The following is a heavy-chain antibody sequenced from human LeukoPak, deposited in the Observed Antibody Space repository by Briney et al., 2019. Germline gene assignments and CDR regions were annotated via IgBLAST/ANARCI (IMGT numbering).Heavy chain of an antibody. J-gene: IGHJ4*02. CDR2: IKQDGSEK. Sequence: GGSLRLSCAASGFTFSSYWMSWVRQAPGKGLEWVANIKQDGSEKYYVDSVKGRFTISRDNAKNSLYLQMNSLRAEDTAVYYCARVNQEVSWSGYYTDYWGQGTLVTVSS. V-gene: IGHV3-7*01. D-gene: IGHD3-3*01. CDR3: ARVNQEVSWSGYYTDY. CDR1: GFTFSSYW.